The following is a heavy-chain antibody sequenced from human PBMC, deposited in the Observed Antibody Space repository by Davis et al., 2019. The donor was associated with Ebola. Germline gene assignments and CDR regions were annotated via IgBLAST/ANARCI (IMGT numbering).Heavy chain of an antibody. V-gene: IGHV3-30*04. Sequence: PGGSLRLSCAASGFTFSSYAMHWVRQAPGKGLEWVAVISYDGSNKYYADSVKGRFTISRDNSKNTLYLQMNSLRAEDTAVYYCARGCCARHDFWSGYFFRPLDYWGQGTLVTVSS. CDR2: ISYDGSNK. CDR1: GFTFSSYA. D-gene: IGHD3-3*01. CDR3: ARGCCARHDFWSGYFFRPLDY. J-gene: IGHJ4*02.